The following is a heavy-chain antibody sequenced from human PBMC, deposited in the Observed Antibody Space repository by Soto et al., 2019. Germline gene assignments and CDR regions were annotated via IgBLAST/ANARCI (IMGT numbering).Heavy chain of an antibody. CDR1: GFTFSSHA. CDR2: VDGSGADT. CDR3: AKPQRRYFDWLLVFQH. Sequence: GGSLRLSCAASGFTFSSHAMGWLRQAPGTEPEWVAFVDGSGADTSYADSVKGRFTISRDNSKNTLYLQMNSLRAEDTAVYYCAKPQRRYFDWLLVFQHWGQGTLVTVSS. J-gene: IGHJ1*01. D-gene: IGHD3-9*01. V-gene: IGHV3-23*01.